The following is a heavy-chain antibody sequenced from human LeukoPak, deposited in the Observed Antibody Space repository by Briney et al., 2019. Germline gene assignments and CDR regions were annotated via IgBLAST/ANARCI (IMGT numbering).Heavy chain of an antibody. D-gene: IGHD6-19*01. CDR3: ARAYHYGYSSGWYAVDY. V-gene: IGHV1-8*01. CDR2: MNPNSGNT. Sequence: ASVKVSCKXSGYTFTSYDINWVQQATGQGLEWMGWMNPNSGNTGYAQKFQGRVTMTGNTSISTAYMELSSLRSEDTAVYYCARAYHYGYSSGWYAVDYWGQGTLVTVSS. J-gene: IGHJ4*02. CDR1: GYTFTSYD.